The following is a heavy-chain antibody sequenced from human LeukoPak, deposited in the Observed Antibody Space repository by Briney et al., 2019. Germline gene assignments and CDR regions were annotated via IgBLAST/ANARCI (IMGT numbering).Heavy chain of an antibody. J-gene: IGHJ4*02. CDR3: ARQAGIAVSGPSIFDY. CDR2: MNQDGSEK. CDR1: GVTFSRSW. V-gene: IGHV3-7*01. Sequence: GGSLRLSCADSGVTFSRSWMSWVRQAPGKGLEWVATMNQDGSEKYYVDSVKGRFTISRDNAKNSLYLQMNSLRAEDTAIYYCARQAGIAVSGPSIFDYWGQGTLVTVSS. D-gene: IGHD6-19*01.